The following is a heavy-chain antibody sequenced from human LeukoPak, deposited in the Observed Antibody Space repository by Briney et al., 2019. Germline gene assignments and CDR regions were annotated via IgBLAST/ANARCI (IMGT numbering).Heavy chain of an antibody. D-gene: IGHD6-6*01. Sequence: GESLKISCKASGYSFSDYWIGWVRHMPGKGLEWMTIIYPGDSDTRYSPSFQGQVTISADKSISTAYLQWSSLKASDTAMYYCARRVGIAARPFDYWGQGTLVTVSS. J-gene: IGHJ4*02. V-gene: IGHV5-51*01. CDR3: ARRVGIAARPFDY. CDR2: IYPGDSDT. CDR1: GYSFSDYW.